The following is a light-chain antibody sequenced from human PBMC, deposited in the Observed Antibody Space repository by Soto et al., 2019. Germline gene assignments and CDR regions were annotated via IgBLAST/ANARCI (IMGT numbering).Light chain of an antibody. V-gene: IGLV2-14*01. CDR2: EVT. CDR1: SSDIGLYKY. J-gene: IGLJ1*01. CDR3: SSYTPGSTRV. Sequence: QSALTQPASVSGSPGQSIAISCTGSSSDIGLYKYVSWYQQHPGKVPKLIIYEVTNRPSGVSNRFSGSKSGNTASLTISGLQAEDEADYYCSSYTPGSTRVFGPGTKLTV.